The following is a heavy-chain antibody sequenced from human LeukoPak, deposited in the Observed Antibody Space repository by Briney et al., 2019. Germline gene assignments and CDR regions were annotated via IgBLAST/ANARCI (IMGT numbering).Heavy chain of an antibody. J-gene: IGHJ1*01. V-gene: IGHV5-51*01. D-gene: IGHD4-17*01. CDR2: IYPGDSDT. CDR1: GYSFTSYW. CDR3: ARHPHDYGARGYFQH. Sequence: GESLKISCKGSGYSFTSYWIGWVRQMPGKGLEWMGIIYPGDSDTRYSPSFQGQVTISADKSISTAYLQWSSLKASDTAMYYCARHPHDYGARGYFQHWGQGTLVTVSS.